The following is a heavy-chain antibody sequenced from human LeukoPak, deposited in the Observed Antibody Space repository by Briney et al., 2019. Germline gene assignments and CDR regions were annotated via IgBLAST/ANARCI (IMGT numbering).Heavy chain of an antibody. D-gene: IGHD6-6*01. CDR3: ARGVLAARLNY. CDR2: INHSGST. Sequence: SETLSLTCAVYGGSFSGYYWSWIRQPPGKGLEWIGEINHSGSTNYNPSLKSRVTMSVDTSKNQFSLKLSSVTAADTAVYYCARGVLAARLNYWGQGTLVTVSS. V-gene: IGHV4-34*01. CDR1: GGSFSGYY. J-gene: IGHJ4*02.